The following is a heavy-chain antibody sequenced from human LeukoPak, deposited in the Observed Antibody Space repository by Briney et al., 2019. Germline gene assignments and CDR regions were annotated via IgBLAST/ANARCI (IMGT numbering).Heavy chain of an antibody. J-gene: IGHJ6*03. CDR1: GFTFSDYN. V-gene: IGHV3-11*01. Sequence: GDSLRLSCAASGFTFSDYNMRWIRQAPGKGLEWVSSISRSGSTKYYADSVKGRFTISRDNAKNSLFLQMNSLRAEDTAVYYCARVLRYCSGGNCYSGGLGYMDVWGKGTTVTISS. D-gene: IGHD2-15*01. CDR2: ISRSGSTK. CDR3: ARVLRYCSGGNCYSGGLGYMDV.